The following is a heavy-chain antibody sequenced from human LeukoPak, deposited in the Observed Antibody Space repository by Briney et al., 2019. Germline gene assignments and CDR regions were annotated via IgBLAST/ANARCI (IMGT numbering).Heavy chain of an antibody. D-gene: IGHD1-26*01. Sequence: GGSLRLSCAASGFTFSSYWMHWVRHAPGKGLVWVSRITTDGSGTSYADSVKGRFTISRDNAKNTLYLQMNSLRAEDTAVYYCARGAIAGANFDYWGQGTLVAVSS. CDR3: ARGAIAGANFDY. CDR1: GFTFSSYW. V-gene: IGHV3-74*01. J-gene: IGHJ4*02. CDR2: ITTDGSGT.